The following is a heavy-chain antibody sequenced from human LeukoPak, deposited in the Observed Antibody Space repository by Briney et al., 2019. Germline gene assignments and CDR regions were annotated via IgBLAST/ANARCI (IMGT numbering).Heavy chain of an antibody. CDR2: ISASGGDT. J-gene: IGHJ4*02. V-gene: IGHV3-23*01. CDR1: GLTFSSYS. D-gene: IGHD6-13*01. Sequence: GGSERLSCVVSGLTFSSYSMSWVRQAPGKGLEWVSGISASGGDTWYPDSVKGRFTISRDNSKNTLFLQMNSLRVEDTAIYYCAKVAAGPEYWEQRSLVTVSS. CDR3: AKVAAGPEY.